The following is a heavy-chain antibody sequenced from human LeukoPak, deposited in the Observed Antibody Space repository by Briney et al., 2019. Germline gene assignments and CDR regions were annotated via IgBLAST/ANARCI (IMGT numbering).Heavy chain of an antibody. V-gene: IGHV3-7*03. CDR2: IKLDGSEK. CDR1: GFSFSSYG. CDR3: ARDQYDTWSRRGNFDS. D-gene: IGHD3-3*01. Sequence: GGSLRLSCAASGFSFSSYGMHWVRQAPGKGLEWVANIKLDGSEKNYVDSVKGRFTISRDNTKNSLYLQMNSLRVEDAAVFYCARDQYDTWSRRGNFDSWGQGTLVIVSS. J-gene: IGHJ4*02.